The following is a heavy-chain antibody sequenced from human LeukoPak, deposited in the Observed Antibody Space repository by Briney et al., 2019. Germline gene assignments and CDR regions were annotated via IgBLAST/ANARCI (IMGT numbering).Heavy chain of an antibody. Sequence: PGRSLRLSCAASGFTFSSYTIHWVRQPPGKGLEWGAVISFDGSNKYYADSVKGRFTISRDNSKNTLYLQMNSLRAEDTAVYYCAKEPAPYSSGWYFPDDHWGQGTLATVSS. V-gene: IGHV3-30-3*01. CDR1: GFTFSSYT. CDR2: ISFDGSNK. CDR3: AKEPAPYSSGWYFPDDH. J-gene: IGHJ5*02. D-gene: IGHD6-19*01.